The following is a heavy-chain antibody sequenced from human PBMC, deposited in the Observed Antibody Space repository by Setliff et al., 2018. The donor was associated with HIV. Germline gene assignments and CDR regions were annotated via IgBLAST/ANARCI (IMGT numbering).Heavy chain of an antibody. V-gene: IGHV1-18*01. Sequence: ASVKVSCKTSGYDFRRYGIAWVRQVPGHCLEWMGWISPQNGKTKYAQRFQGRVSMTTDTSTNTVYMEMRSLRSDDTAVYYCARDVSEWEPYWYFDLWGRGTLVTVSS. CDR1: GYDFRRYG. CDR2: ISPQNGKT. J-gene: IGHJ2*01. D-gene: IGHD1-26*01. CDR3: ARDVSEWEPYWYFDL.